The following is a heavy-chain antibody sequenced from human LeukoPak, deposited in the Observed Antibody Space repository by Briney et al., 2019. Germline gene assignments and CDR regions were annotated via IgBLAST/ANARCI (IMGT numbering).Heavy chain of an antibody. CDR3: ARLPYYYDSSGYPHDAFDI. CDR1: GYSFTSYW. Sequence: GESLKISCKGSGYSFTSYWIGWVRPMPGKGLEWMGIIYPGDSDTRYSPSFQGQVTISADKSISTAYLQWSSLKASDTAMYYCARLPYYYDSSGYPHDAFDIWGQGTMVTVSS. J-gene: IGHJ3*02. CDR2: IYPGDSDT. D-gene: IGHD3-22*01. V-gene: IGHV5-51*01.